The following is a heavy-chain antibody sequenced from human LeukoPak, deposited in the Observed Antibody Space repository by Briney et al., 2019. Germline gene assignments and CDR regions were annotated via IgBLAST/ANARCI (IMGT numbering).Heavy chain of an antibody. CDR1: GGTFSSYA. CDR2: IIPILGIA. J-gene: IGHJ6*02. D-gene: IGHD3-22*01. CDR3: ARDLVTMIVVDINYYGMDV. Sequence: SVKVSCKASGGTFSSYAISWVRQAPGQGLEWMGRIIPILGIANYAQKFQGRVTITADKSTSTAYMELSSLRSEDTAVYYCARDLVTMIVVDINYYGMDVWGQGTTVTVSS. V-gene: IGHV1-69*04.